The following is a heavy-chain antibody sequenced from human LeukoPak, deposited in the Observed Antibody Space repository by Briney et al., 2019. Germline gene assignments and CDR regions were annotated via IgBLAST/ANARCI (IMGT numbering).Heavy chain of an antibody. J-gene: IGHJ4*02. CDR1: GGSFSGHY. D-gene: IGHD4-17*01. Sequence: PSETLSLTCAVYGGSFSGHYWSWIRQPPGKGLEWIGEINHSGSTNYNPSLKSRVTISVGTSKNQFSLKLSSVTAADTAVYYCARGAPTVMAGFDYWGQGTLVTVSS. V-gene: IGHV4-34*01. CDR3: ARGAPTVMAGFDY. CDR2: INHSGST.